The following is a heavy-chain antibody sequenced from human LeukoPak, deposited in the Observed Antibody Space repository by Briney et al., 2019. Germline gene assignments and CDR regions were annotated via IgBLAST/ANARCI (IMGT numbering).Heavy chain of an antibody. Sequence: GGSLRLSCAASGFTFSTYAMGWVRQAPEKGLEWVSAISGSGGSTYYADSVKGRFTISRDTSKNTLYLQMNSLRAEDTAIYYCSKKGQAENYGKPDWGQGTLVTVSS. V-gene: IGHV3-23*01. CDR1: GFTFSTYA. J-gene: IGHJ4*02. CDR3: SKKGQAENYGKPD. CDR2: ISGSGGST. D-gene: IGHD1-7*01.